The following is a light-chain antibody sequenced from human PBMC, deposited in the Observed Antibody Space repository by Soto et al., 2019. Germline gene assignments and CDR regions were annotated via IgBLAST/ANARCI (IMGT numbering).Light chain of an antibody. CDR1: QRISTG. CDR2: GAS. CDR3: QQYNNWPLT. Sequence: ETLMTQSPATLAVSPGERATLSCRASQRISTGFAWYQQRPGQAPRLLIYGASTRATGVPARFSGSASGTDVPLTISSLRCEDFADYYCQQYNNWPLTFGGGTKVEI. V-gene: IGKV3-15*01. J-gene: IGKJ4*02.